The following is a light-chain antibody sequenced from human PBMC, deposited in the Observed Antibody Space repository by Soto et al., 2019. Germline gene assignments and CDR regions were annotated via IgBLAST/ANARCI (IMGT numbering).Light chain of an antibody. Sequence: QSVLTQPPSVSGAPGQRVTISCTGSSSNIGAGYDVHWYQRLPGTAPRLLIYGNINRPSGVPDRFSGSKSGTSASLAITGLQAEDEADYHCKSHDSSLSGFYVFGTGTKLTVL. CDR1: SSNIGAGYD. CDR3: KSHDSSLSGFYV. CDR2: GNI. V-gene: IGLV1-40*01. J-gene: IGLJ1*01.